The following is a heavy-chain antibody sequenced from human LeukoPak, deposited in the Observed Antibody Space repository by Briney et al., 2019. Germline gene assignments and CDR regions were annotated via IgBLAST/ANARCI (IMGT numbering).Heavy chain of an antibody. CDR1: GFTFSGSA. J-gene: IGHJ4*02. CDR3: TISSPFDY. Sequence: PGGSLGLSCAASGFTFSGSAMRWVRQASGKGLEWVGRIRSKANSYATAYAASVKGRFTISRDDSKNTAYLQMNSLKTEDTAVYYCTISSPFDYWGQGTLVTVSS. D-gene: IGHD6-13*01. CDR2: IRSKANSYAT. V-gene: IGHV3-73*01.